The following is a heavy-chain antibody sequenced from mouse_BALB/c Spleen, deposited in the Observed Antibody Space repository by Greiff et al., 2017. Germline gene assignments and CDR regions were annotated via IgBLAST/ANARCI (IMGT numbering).Heavy chain of an antibody. Sequence: EVQRVESGGGLVQPGGSRKLSCAASGFTFSSFGMHWVRQAPEKGLEWVAYISSGSSTIYYADTVKGRFTISRDNPKKTLFLQMTSLRSEDTAMYYCARDDGNYDYFDYWGQGTTLTVSS. CDR2: ISSGSSTI. CDR3: ARDDGNYDYFDY. D-gene: IGHD2-3*01. V-gene: IGHV5-17*02. CDR1: GFTFSSFG. J-gene: IGHJ2*01.